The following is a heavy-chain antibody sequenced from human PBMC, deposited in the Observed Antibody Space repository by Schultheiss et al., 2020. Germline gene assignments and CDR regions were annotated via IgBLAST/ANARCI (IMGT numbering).Heavy chain of an antibody. CDR3: ARNDVYSSSNEYFQH. J-gene: IGHJ1*01. CDR1: GGSISSGGYY. Sequence: SETLSLTCTVSGGSISSGGYYWSWIRQPPGKGLEWIGYIYYSGSTYYNPSLKSRITISVDTSKNQFSLKLSSVTAADTAVYYCARNDVYSSSNEYFQHWGQGTLVTVSS. CDR2: IYYSGST. V-gene: IGHV4-61*08. D-gene: IGHD6-13*01.